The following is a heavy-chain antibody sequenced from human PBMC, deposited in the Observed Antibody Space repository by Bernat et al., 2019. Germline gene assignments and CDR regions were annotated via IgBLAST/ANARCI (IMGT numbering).Heavy chain of an antibody. CDR3: AREDDSSGYYDSH. J-gene: IGHJ4*02. CDR1: GFTFSSYG. V-gene: IGHV3-33*01. D-gene: IGHD3-22*01. CDR2: IWYDGSNK. Sequence: QVQLVESGGGVVQPGRSLRLSCAASGFTFSSYGMHWVRQAPGKGLEWVAVIWYDGSNKYYADSVKGRFTISRDNSKNTLYLQMNSLRAEDTAVYYCAREDDSSGYYDSHWGQGTLVTVSS.